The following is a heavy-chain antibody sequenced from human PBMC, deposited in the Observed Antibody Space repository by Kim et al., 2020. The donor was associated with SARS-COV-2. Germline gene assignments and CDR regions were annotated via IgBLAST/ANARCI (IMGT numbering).Heavy chain of an antibody. J-gene: IGHJ4*02. CDR1: GVTFSSYW. Sequence: GGSLRLSCAASGVTFSSYWMHWVRQAPGKGLVWVSRSNSDGSSTSYADSVKGRFTISRDNAKNTLYLQMNSLRAEDTAVYYCASQGVGAGDYWGQGTLVT. CDR2: SNSDGSST. CDR3: ASQGVGAGDY. V-gene: IGHV3-74*01. D-gene: IGHD1-26*01.